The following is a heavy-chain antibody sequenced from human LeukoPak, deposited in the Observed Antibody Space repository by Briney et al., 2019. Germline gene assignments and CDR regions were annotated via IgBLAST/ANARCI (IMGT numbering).Heavy chain of an antibody. Sequence: PSETLSLTCTVSGGSISSSSYYWGWIRQPPGKGLEWLGSIYYSGSTYYNPSLKSRVTISVDTSKNQFSLKLSSVTAADTAVYYCARDRNPIVYSLFDPWGQGTLVTVSS. D-gene: IGHD4-11*01. J-gene: IGHJ5*02. CDR3: ARDRNPIVYSLFDP. V-gene: IGHV4-39*07. CDR1: GGSISSSSYY. CDR2: IYYSGST.